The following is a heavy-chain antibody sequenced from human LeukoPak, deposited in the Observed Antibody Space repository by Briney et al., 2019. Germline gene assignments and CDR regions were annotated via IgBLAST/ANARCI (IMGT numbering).Heavy chain of an antibody. J-gene: IGHJ4*02. V-gene: IGHV1-69*04. D-gene: IGHD5-18*01. Sequence: GSSVKVSCKASGGTFSSYAISWVRQAPGQGLEWMGRIIPILGIANYAQKFQGRVTITADKSTSTAYMELSSLRSEDTAVYYCARDRGYSYGYSKSYYFDYWGQGTLVTVSS. CDR3: ARDRGYSYGYSKSYYFDY. CDR2: IIPILGIA. CDR1: GGTFSSYA.